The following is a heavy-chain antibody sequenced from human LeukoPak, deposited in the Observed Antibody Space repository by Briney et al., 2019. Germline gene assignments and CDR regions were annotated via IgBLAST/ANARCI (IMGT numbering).Heavy chain of an antibody. CDR3: AREEDTAMKYYFDY. V-gene: IGHV3-7*01. D-gene: IGHD5-18*01. CDR2: IKQDGSEK. Sequence: GGSLRLSCEASGLTFCNTWTTWVRQAPGKGLDGVANIKQDGSEKYYVDSVKGRFTISRDNVKNSLYLQMNSLRAEDTAVYYCAREEDTAMKYYFDYWGQGTLVTVSS. CDR1: GLTFCNTW. J-gene: IGHJ4*02.